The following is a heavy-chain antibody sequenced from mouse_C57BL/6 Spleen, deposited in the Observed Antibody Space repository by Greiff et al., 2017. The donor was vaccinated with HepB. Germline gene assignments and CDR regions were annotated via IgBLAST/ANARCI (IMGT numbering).Heavy chain of an antibody. J-gene: IGHJ1*03. CDR2: ISDGGSYT. CDR3: ARDRPRYFDV. CDR1: GFTFSSYA. Sequence: EVKLMESGGGLVKPGGSLKLSCAASGFTFSSYAMSWVRQTPEKRLEWVATISDGGSYTYYPDNVKGRFTISRDNAKNNLYLQMSHLKSEDTAMYYCARDRPRYFDVWGTGTTVTVSS. V-gene: IGHV5-4*01.